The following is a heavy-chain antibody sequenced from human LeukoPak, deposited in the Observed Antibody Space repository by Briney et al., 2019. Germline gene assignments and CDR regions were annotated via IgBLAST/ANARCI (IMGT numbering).Heavy chain of an antibody. CDR1: GYTFTSYG. CDR3: ARAVVYYDFCSGSDWFDP. CDR2: ISAYNGNT. D-gene: IGHD3-3*01. Sequence: ASVKVSCKASGYTFTSYGISWVRQAPGQGHEWMGWISAYNGNTNYAQKLQGRVTMTTDTSTSTAYMELRSLRSDDTAVYYCARAVVYYDFCSGSDWFDPWGQGTLVTVSS. V-gene: IGHV1-18*01. J-gene: IGHJ5*02.